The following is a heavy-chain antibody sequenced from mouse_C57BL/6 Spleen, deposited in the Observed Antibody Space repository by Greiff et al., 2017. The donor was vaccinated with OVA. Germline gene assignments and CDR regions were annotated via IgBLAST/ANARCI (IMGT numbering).Heavy chain of an antibody. CDR2: INPNNGGT. J-gene: IGHJ1*03. Sequence: VQLKQSGPELVKPGASVKISCKASGYTFTDYYMNWVKQSHGKSLEWIGDINPNNGGTSYNQKFKGKATLTVDKSSSTAYMELRSLTSEDSAVYYCARQGITTVVAQSLYFDVWGTGTTVTVSS. CDR3: ARQGITTVVAQSLYFDV. CDR1: GYTFTDYY. V-gene: IGHV1-26*01. D-gene: IGHD1-1*01.